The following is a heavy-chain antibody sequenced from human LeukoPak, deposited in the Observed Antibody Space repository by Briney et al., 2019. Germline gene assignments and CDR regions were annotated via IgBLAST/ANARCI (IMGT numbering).Heavy chain of an antibody. CDR2: ISSDGSRT. J-gene: IGHJ4*02. CDR1: GFNFDDYG. CDR3: AKDYNLNDFDY. D-gene: IGHD1-14*01. V-gene: IGHV3-43*02. Sequence: GGSLRLSCVASGFNFDDYGMHWVRQAPGKGLEWVAFISSDGSRTDYVDSVRGRFTISRDDHKKSLFLQMNSLRTEDTASYFCAKDYNLNDFDYWGQGTLVAVSS.